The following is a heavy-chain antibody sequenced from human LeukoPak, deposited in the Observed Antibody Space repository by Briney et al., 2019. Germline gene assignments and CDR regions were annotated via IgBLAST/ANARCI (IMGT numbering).Heavy chain of an antibody. D-gene: IGHD6-13*01. J-gene: IGHJ4*02. CDR2: ISTYSGDT. CDR3: ARDPGIAAAGTGAPLDY. Sequence: ASVKVSCKASGNTFTSHDISWVRQAPGQGLEWMGWISTYSGDTNYAQKVQGRVTMTTDTSTNTAYMDLRSLRSDDTAVYYCARDPGIAAAGTGAPLDYWGQGTLVTVSS. V-gene: IGHV1-18*01. CDR1: GNTFTSHD.